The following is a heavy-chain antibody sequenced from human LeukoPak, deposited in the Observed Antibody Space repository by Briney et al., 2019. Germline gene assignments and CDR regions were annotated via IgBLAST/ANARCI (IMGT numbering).Heavy chain of an antibody. J-gene: IGHJ4*02. D-gene: IGHD4-23*01. CDR2: ISSSGSTI. CDR1: GFTFSDYY. Sequence: GGSLRLSCAASGFTFSDYYMSWIRQAPGKGLEWVSYISSSGSTIYYADSVKGRFTISRDNSKNTLYLQMNSLRADDTAVFYCARGGSTVVAPYYWGQGTLVTVSS. V-gene: IGHV3-11*01. CDR3: ARGGSTVVAPYY.